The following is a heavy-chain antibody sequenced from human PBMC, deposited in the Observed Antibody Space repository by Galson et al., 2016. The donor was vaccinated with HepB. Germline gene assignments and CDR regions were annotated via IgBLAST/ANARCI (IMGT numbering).Heavy chain of an antibody. D-gene: IGHD2-15*01. J-gene: IGHJ3*02. CDR1: GFSLRTNGMC. CDR3: ARTPRYCRGDGCDSCDS. V-gene: IGHV2-70*11. CDR2: IDWDNNE. Sequence: PALVKPTQTLTLTCTFSGFSLRTNGMCVSWIRQPPGKALEWLARIDWDNNEYRSPSLRTRLTISKDTSKNQVVLTKTNLDPEDTATYYCARTPRYCRGDGCDSCDSWGQGTMVTVSS.